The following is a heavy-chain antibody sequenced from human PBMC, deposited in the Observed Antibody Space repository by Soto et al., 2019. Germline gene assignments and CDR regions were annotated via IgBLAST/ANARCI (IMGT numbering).Heavy chain of an antibody. V-gene: IGHV1-18*01. CDR1: GYTFTSYG. CDR3: ARSSLGYCSGGSCYGYNWFDP. J-gene: IGHJ5*02. Sequence: QVKLVQSGAEVKKPGASVKVSCKASGYTFTSYGISWVRQAPGQGLEWMGWISAYNGNTNYAQKLQGRVTMTTDTSTSTAYMELRSLRSDDTAVYYCARSSLGYCSGGSCYGYNWFDPWGQGTLVTVSS. CDR2: ISAYNGNT. D-gene: IGHD2-15*01.